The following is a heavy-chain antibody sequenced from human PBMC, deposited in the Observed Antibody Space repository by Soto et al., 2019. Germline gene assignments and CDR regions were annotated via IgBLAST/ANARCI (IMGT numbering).Heavy chain of an antibody. D-gene: IGHD6-19*01. CDR2: IFYSGTT. CDR3: ARASPYSSGWDNWFDP. Sequence: SETLSLTCTVSGGSISSSSYYWGWIRQPPGKGLEWIGSIFYSGTTYYNPSLKSRVTISVDTSKNQFSLKLSSVTAADTAVYYCARASPYSSGWDNWFDPWGQGTLVTVSS. CDR1: GGSISSSSYY. V-gene: IGHV4-39*07. J-gene: IGHJ5*02.